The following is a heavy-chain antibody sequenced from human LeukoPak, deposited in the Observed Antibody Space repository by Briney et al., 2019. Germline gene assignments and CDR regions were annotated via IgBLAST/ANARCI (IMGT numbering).Heavy chain of an antibody. V-gene: IGHV1-2*02. CDR2: MNPNSGDT. CDR3: ARAMVRGVINWFDP. J-gene: IGHJ5*02. D-gene: IGHD3-10*01. CDR1: GYTFSGFY. Sequence: ASVKVSCKASGYTFSGFYMHWVRQAPGQGLEWMGWMNPNSGDTKYAPKFQGRVTMTRDMSISTAYMEVNRLTSDDTAVYYCARAMVRGVINWFDPWGQGTLVTVSS.